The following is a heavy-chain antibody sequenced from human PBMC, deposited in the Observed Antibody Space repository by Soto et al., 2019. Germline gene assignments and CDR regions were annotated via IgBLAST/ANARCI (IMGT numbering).Heavy chain of an antibody. CDR2: IYTSVIT. CDR1: VFSIISYY. CDR3: ARAVLGYRYGYWGGFDI. Sequence: SETLSLTCTVSVFSIISYYCSWILQPSVNGLEWIGRIYTSVITNYNPSLKSRVTMSVDTSKNQFSLKLSSVTAADTAVYYSARAVLGYRYGYWGGFDIWGQGKMVTVSS. J-gene: IGHJ3*02. D-gene: IGHD5-18*01. V-gene: IGHV4-4*07.